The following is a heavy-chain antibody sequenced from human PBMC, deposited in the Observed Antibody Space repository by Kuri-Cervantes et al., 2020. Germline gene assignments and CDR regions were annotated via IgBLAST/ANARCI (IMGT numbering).Heavy chain of an antibody. J-gene: IGHJ6*03. V-gene: IGHV1-69*06. CDR1: GGTFSSYA. CDR3: ARGRDLESNEFLEWLSSYYYMDV. CDR2: IIPIFGTA. D-gene: IGHD3-3*01. Sequence: SVKVSCKASGGTFSSYAISWVRQAPGQGLEWMGGIIPIFGTANYAQKFQGRVTITAGKSTSTAYMELSSLRSEDTAVYYCARGRDLESNEFLEWLSSYYYMDVWGKGTTVTVSS.